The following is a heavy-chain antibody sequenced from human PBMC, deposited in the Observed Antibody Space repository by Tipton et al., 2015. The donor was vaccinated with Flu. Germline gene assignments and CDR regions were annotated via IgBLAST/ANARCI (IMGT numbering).Heavy chain of an antibody. Sequence: TLSLTCAVSGDSISSDFYWAWIRQFPGKGLEWIGTVSRTGSTIYNPSLKSRVTISIDTSKNQFSLNMRSVTAADTAVYFCARRDFSNYVSEPKNWFDFWGQGTLVTVSS. CDR3: ARRDFSNYVSEPKNWFDF. D-gene: IGHD4-11*01. V-gene: IGHV4-38-2*01. CDR2: VSRTGST. CDR1: GDSISSDFY. J-gene: IGHJ5*01.